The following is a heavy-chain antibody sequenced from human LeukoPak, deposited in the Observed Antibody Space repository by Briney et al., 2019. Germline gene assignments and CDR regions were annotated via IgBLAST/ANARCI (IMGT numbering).Heavy chain of an antibody. CDR3: AREDRHMNWFDP. CDR1: GYTFTSYG. J-gene: IGHJ5*02. Sequence: ASVKVSCKASGYTFTSYGISWGRQAPGQGLEWMGWISAYNGNTNYAQKLQGRVTMTTDTSTSTAYMELRSLRSDDTAVYYCAREDRHMNWFDPWGQGTLVTVSS. CDR2: ISAYNGNT. V-gene: IGHV1-18*01.